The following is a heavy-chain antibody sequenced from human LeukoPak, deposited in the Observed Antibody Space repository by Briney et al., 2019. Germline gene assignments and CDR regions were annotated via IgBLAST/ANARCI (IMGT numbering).Heavy chain of an antibody. CDR3: ASLYCSSTSCSTP. CDR2: IYYSGST. V-gene: IGHV4-59*01. J-gene: IGHJ5*02. CDR1: GGSISSYY. D-gene: IGHD2-2*01. Sequence: SETLSLTCTVSGGSISSYYWSWIRQPPGKGLEWIGYIYYSGSTNYNPSLKSRVTISVDTSKNQFSLKLSSVTAADTAVYYCASLYCSSTSCSTPWGQGTLVTVSS.